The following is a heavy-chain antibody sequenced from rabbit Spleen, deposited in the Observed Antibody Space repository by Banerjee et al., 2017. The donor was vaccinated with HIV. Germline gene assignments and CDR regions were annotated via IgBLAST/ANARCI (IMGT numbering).Heavy chain of an antibody. CDR3: VRDQAGYAGYGPWYFNL. D-gene: IGHD7-1*01. J-gene: IGHJ4*01. CDR2: IYPITETT. Sequence: QLEESGGDLVKPEGSLTLSCKAYGFTINNYWMNWVRQAPGKGLEWIGIIYPITETTYYANWVNGRFTISSHNAQNTLYLQLSSLTAADTATYFCVRDQAGYAGYGPWYFNLWGQGTLVTVS. CDR1: GFTINNYW. V-gene: IGHV1S7*01.